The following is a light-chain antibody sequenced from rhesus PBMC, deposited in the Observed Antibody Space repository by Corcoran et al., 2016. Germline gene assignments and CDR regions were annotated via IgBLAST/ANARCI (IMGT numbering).Light chain of an antibody. CDR2: EVI. V-gene: IGLV2-32*02. Sequence: QAALTQPRSESGSPGQSVTISCTGTSSDIGGYNYVSWYQQHPDTAPKLMIYEVIKRPSGVSDRFSGSKSGNTASLTISGLQAEDEADYYCSSYAGSNTYIFGAGTRLTVL. CDR3: SSYAGSNTYI. J-gene: IGLJ1*01. CDR1: SSDIGGYNY.